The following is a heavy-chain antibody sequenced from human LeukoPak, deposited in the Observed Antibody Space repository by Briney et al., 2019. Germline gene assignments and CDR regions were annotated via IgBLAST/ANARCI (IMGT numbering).Heavy chain of an antibody. V-gene: IGHV3-7*01. J-gene: IGHJ6*03. D-gene: IGHD2-8*01. Sequence: GGSLRLSCAASKFTFTNYWMSWVRQAPGKGLEWVANIKQDGSEKYYVDSVKGRFTISRDSAKNSLYLQMNSLRAEDTAVYYCARESYCTNGVCYSAVGYYYYYMDVWGKGTTVTVSS. CDR2: IKQDGSEK. CDR1: KFTFTNYW. CDR3: ARESYCTNGVCYSAVGYYYYYMDV.